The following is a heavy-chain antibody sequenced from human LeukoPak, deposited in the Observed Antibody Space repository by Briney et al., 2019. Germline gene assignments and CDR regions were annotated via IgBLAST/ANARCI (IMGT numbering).Heavy chain of an antibody. CDR3: ARESLEGDSY. D-gene: IGHD1-26*01. CDR1: GGSISSGSYY. V-gene: IGHV4-61*02. CDR2: IYTSGST. J-gene: IGHJ4*02. Sequence: SETLSLTCTVSGGSISSGSYYWSWIRQPAGTGLEWIGRIYTSGSTNYNPSLKSRVTISVDTSKNQFSLKLSSVTAADTAVYYCARESLEGDSYWGQGTLVTVSS.